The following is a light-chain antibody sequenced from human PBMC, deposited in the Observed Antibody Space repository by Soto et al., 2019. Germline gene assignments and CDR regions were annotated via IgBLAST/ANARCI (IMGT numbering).Light chain of an antibody. Sequence: QSALTQPASVSGSPGQSITISCTGTGSDISAYNYVSWYQQHPGKAPKLMIYEVGDRPSGLSNRFSGSKSGNTASLTISRLQPEDVADYYCSSYTSNNFYVFGTGTKPTVL. J-gene: IGLJ1*01. CDR1: GSDISAYNY. CDR2: EVG. V-gene: IGLV2-14*01. CDR3: SSYTSNNFYV.